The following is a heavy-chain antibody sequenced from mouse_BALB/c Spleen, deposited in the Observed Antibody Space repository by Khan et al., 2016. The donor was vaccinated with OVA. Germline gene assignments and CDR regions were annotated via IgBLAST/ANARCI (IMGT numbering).Heavy chain of an antibody. CDR1: GFSLTNYG. J-gene: IGHJ1*01. V-gene: IGHV2-6-1*01. Sequence: VELVESGPGPVAPSQSLSITCTISGFSLTNYGVHWVRQPAGKGLEWLVVIWSDGRTSYNSALKSRLSISKDNSKSQVFLKVNSLQTDDTAISYCARQVYPGYFDVWGAGTTVTVSS. CDR2: IWSDGRT. D-gene: IGHD2-1*01. CDR3: ARQVYPGYFDV.